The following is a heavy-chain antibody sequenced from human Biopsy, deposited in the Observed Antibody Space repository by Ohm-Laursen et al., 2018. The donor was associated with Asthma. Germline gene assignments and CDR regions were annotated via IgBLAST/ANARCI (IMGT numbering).Heavy chain of an antibody. CDR1: GFTFSSYG. CDR2: ISYDGSNK. Sequence: SSLRLSCTATGFTFSSYGMYWVRQAPGKGLEWVAVISYDGSNKYYADSVKGRFTISRDNSKNTLYPQMNSLRAEDTAVYYCASQSSGPDFWSGYYYFDYWGQGTLVTVSS. D-gene: IGHD3-3*01. V-gene: IGHV3-30*03. J-gene: IGHJ4*02. CDR3: ASQSSGPDFWSGYYYFDY.